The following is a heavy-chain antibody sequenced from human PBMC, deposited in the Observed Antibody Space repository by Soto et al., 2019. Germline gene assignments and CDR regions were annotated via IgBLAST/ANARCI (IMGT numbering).Heavy chain of an antibody. D-gene: IGHD5-18*01. J-gene: IGHJ4*02. CDR2: ITRDGSST. CDR3: ARGANGYYYFDY. CDR1: GFSLSDYW. V-gene: IGHV3-74*01. Sequence: EVQLVESGGGLVQPGGSQRLSCAASGFSLSDYWMHWVRQAPGEGLVWLSRITRDGSSTNYADSVKGRFTISRDNAKNTLYLQVNSLRGEDTAVYYCARGANGYYYFDYWGQGTLVTVSS.